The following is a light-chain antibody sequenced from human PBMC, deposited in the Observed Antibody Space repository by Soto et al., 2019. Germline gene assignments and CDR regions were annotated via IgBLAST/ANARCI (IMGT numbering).Light chain of an antibody. J-gene: IGKJ1*01. CDR3: QQYGSSPWT. Sequence: EIVLTQSPATLSLSPGKRATLSCRASQNVHSYLAWYQQKPGQAPRLLIYDASNRATGIPVRFSGSGSGTDFTLTISRLEPEDFALYYCQQYGSSPWTFGQGTKVDIK. V-gene: IGKV3-20*01. CDR1: QNVHSY. CDR2: DAS.